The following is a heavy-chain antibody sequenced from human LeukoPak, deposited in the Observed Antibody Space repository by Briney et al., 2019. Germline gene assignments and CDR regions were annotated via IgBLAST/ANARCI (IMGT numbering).Heavy chain of an antibody. Sequence: GESLKISCAASGFTFSGEAMHWVRQAPGKGLEWVSLISYDGSDIYYADSVKGRFTISRDNSKNTLYLQMNSLSAEDAAVYYCTKNRGNYYYFDYWGQGTLVTVSS. D-gene: IGHD1-26*01. CDR3: TKNRGNYYYFDY. CDR1: GFTFSGEA. J-gene: IGHJ4*02. CDR2: ISYDGSDI. V-gene: IGHV3-30*04.